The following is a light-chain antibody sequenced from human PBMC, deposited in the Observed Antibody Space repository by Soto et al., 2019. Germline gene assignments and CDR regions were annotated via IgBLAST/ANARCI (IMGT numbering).Light chain of an antibody. CDR3: QHYDISPLT. J-gene: IGKJ4*01. CDR2: GAS. V-gene: IGKV3-20*01. CDR1: QSVSSSW. Sequence: EIVVTQSPVTLSLSPGERATLSCRASQSVSSSWLAWYQQKRGQAPRLLIYGASRRATGVPDRFSGSGSGTDFTLTISRLEPEDFAVYYCQHYDISPLTFGGGTKVDIK.